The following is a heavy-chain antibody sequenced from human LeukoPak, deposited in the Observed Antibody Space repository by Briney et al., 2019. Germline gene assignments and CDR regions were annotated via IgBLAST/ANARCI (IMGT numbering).Heavy chain of an antibody. CDR1: GYTLTSYY. Sequence: GASVKVSCKASGYTLTSYYMHWVRQAPGQGLEWMGIINPSGGSTIYAQKFQGRITMTRDTSTSTVYMELSSLRSEDTAVYYCARGTPQQLDRWGQGTLVTVSS. V-gene: IGHV1-46*01. CDR3: ARGTPQQLDR. J-gene: IGHJ5*02. D-gene: IGHD6-13*01. CDR2: INPSGGST.